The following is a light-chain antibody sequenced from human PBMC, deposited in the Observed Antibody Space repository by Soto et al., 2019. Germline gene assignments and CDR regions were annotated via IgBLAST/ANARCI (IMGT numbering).Light chain of an antibody. J-gene: IGLJ1*01. Sequence: SALTQPASVSGSPGQSITISCTGTSSDVGTYFYVSRYQQHPGKPPKLIISEVTNRPSGVSSRFSGSKSGNTASLIISGLQAEDEADYYCSSYRRSNTLVFGTGTKVTVL. CDR2: EVT. V-gene: IGLV2-14*01. CDR3: SSYRRSNTLV. CDR1: SSDVGTYFY.